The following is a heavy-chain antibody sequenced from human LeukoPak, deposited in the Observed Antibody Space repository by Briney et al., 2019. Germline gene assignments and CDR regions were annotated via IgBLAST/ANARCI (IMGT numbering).Heavy chain of an antibody. CDR2: INHSGST. CDR1: GVSFSGYY. CDR3: ARGYSSSWYPIDY. D-gene: IGHD6-13*01. V-gene: IGHV4-34*01. Sequence: PSETLSLTCAVYGVSFSGYYWSWIRQPPGKGLEWIGEINHSGSTNYNPSLKSRVTISVDTSKNQFSLKLSSVTAADTAVYYCARGYSSSWYPIDYWGQGTLVTVSS. J-gene: IGHJ4*02.